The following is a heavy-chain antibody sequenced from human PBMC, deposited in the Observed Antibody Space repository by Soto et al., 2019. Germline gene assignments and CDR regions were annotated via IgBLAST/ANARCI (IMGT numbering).Heavy chain of an antibody. J-gene: IGHJ4*02. D-gene: IGHD5-18*01. CDR3: ASSWRGYSYGRYYFDY. Sequence: SETPSLTCTVSGGSISSYCWSWIRQPPGKGLEWIGYIYYSGSTNYNPSLKSRVTISVDTSKNQFSLKLSSVTAADTAVYYCASSWRGYSYGRYYFDYWGQGTLVTVSS. CDR1: GGSISSYC. CDR2: IYYSGST. V-gene: IGHV4-59*01.